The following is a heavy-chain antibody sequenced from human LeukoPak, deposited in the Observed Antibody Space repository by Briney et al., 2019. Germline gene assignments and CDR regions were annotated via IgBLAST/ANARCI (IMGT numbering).Heavy chain of an antibody. D-gene: IGHD6-13*01. V-gene: IGHV3-23*01. Sequence: QSGGSLRLSCAAPGFTFRSYAMSWVRQAPGSGLEWVSTIRAGGDSTNYADSVKGRFTISRDDTKNTLFLQMNGLRAEDTAVYYCAKRTDYSNNWYSFDYWGQGTLVTVSS. CDR2: IRAGGDST. J-gene: IGHJ4*02. CDR3: AKRTDYSNNWYSFDY. CDR1: GFTFRSYA.